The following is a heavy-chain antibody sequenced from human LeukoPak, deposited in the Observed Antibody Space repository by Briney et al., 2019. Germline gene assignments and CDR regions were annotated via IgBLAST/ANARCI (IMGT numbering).Heavy chain of an antibody. D-gene: IGHD6-19*01. J-gene: IGHJ4*02. V-gene: IGHV3-74*01. CDR1: GFTFSSHW. CDR2: INPDGSDT. CDR3: VKLGAVAGSNC. Sequence: GESLGLSCAASGFTFSSHWMHWVRQAPGKGLVWVSRINPDGSDTSHADSVKGRFTISRDNAKNTLYLQMNSLRAEDTAVYYCVKLGAVAGSNCWGQGTLVTVSS.